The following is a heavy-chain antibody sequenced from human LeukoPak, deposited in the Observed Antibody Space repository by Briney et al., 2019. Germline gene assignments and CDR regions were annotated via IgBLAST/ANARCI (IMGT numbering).Heavy chain of an antibody. Sequence: SETLSLTCTVSGGSISSGGYYWSWIRQSPGKGLEWIGSIYSGRTTYYNPSLNSRVTISVVTSKNQFSLQLSSVTAADTAVYYCVRHDGRGGSTMGAFDSWGQGSLVTVSS. D-gene: IGHD3-3*01. CDR3: VRHDGRGGSTMGAFDS. CDR1: GGSISSGGYY. J-gene: IGHJ5*01. CDR2: IYSGRTT. V-gene: IGHV4-39*01.